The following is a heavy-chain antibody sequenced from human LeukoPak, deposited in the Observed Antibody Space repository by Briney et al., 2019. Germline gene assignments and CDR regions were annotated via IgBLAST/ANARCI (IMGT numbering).Heavy chain of an antibody. J-gene: IGHJ4*01. CDR3: ARDGAAAGLYFDL. CDR1: GFTFSDYW. D-gene: IGHD6-13*01. CDR2: IHLNGGEK. Sequence: GGSLRLSCAVSGFTFSDYWMNWVRQAPGKGLEWVASIHLNGGEKSYVDSVKVRFTISRDNPKNSLYLQMSSLRAEDTGVYYCARDGAAAGLYFDLWGQGTLVTVSS. V-gene: IGHV3-7*01.